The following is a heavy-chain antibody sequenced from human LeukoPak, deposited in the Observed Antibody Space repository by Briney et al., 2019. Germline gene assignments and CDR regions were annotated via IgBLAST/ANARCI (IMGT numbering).Heavy chain of an antibody. CDR2: ISYDGSNK. D-gene: IGHD6-19*01. CDR1: GFTFSSYA. Sequence: GGSLRLSCAASGFTFSSYAMHWVRQAPGKGLEWVAVISYDGSNKYYADSVKGRFTISRDNSKNTLYLQMNSLRAEDTAVYYCARGAGGGWYLLSAFDIWGQGTMVTVSS. V-gene: IGHV3-30*01. CDR3: ARGAGGGWYLLSAFDI. J-gene: IGHJ3*02.